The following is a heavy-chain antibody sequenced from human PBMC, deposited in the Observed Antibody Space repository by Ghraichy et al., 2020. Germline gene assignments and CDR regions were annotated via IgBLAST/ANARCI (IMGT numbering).Heavy chain of an antibody. Sequence: GGSLRLSCVASGFTFSNVWMSWVRQAPGKGLEWVGRIKSKTDGGTTDYAAPVKGRFTISRDDSKNTLYLRMNSLKTEDAAVYYCTTSFYIWGNSRYSFDYWGQGTLVTVSS. CDR1: GFTFSNVW. D-gene: IGHD3-16*02. V-gene: IGHV3-15*01. CDR2: IKSKTDGGTT. J-gene: IGHJ4*02. CDR3: TTSFYIWGNSRYSFDY.